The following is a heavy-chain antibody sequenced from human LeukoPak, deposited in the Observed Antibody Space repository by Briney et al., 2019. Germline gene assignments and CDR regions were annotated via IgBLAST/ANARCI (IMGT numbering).Heavy chain of an antibody. Sequence: PGGSLRLSCAASGFTFDDYGMSWVRHATGKGLEWVSGINWNGCSTVYADSVKGRFTISRDNAKNSLYLQMNSLRAEDTALYYCARLGSSSYFDYWGQGTLVTVSS. V-gene: IGHV3-20*04. CDR2: INWNGCST. J-gene: IGHJ4*02. CDR1: GFTFDDYG. D-gene: IGHD6-6*01. CDR3: ARLGSSSYFDY.